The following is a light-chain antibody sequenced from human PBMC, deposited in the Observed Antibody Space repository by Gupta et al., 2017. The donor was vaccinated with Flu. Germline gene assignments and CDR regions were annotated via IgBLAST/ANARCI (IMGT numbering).Light chain of an antibody. J-gene: IGLJ2*01. CDR2: EVS. Sequence: SITISCTGTSSDVGGYNYVSWYQQHPGKAPKLMIYEVSNRPSGVSNRFSGSKSGNTASLTISGRQAEDEADYYCSSYTSSSTLVFGGGTMLTVL. V-gene: IGLV2-14*01. CDR1: SSDVGGYNY. CDR3: SSYTSSSTLV.